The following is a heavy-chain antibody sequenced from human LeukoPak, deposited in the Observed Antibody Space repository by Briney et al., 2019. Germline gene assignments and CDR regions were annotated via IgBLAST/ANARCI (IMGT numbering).Heavy chain of an antibody. D-gene: IGHD1-26*01. CDR3: ARDVGRLLDL. V-gene: IGHV3-30*19. Sequence: PGGSLRLSCAASGFTFSSYGMHWVRQAPGKGLEWVALIFNDGSNKFYADSVKGQFIISRDNSKNTLFLQMNSLRVEDTALYYCARDVGRLLDLWGQGTLVTVSS. CDR1: GFTFSSYG. J-gene: IGHJ5*02. CDR2: IFNDGSNK.